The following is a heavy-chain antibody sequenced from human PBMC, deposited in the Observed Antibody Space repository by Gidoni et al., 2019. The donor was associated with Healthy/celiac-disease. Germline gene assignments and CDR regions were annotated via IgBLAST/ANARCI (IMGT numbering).Heavy chain of an antibody. Sequence: VAVISYDGSNKYYADSVKGRFTISRDNSKNTLYLQMNSLRAEDTAVYYCARDKGGSDYYYGMDVWGQGTTVTVSS. V-gene: IGHV3-30-3*01. CDR3: ARDKGGSDYYYGMDV. D-gene: IGHD3-16*01. CDR2: ISYDGSNK. J-gene: IGHJ6*02.